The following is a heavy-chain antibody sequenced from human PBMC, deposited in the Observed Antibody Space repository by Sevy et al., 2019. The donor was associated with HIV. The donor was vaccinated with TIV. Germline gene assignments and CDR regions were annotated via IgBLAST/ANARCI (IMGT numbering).Heavy chain of an antibody. CDR2: IYSGGST. Sequence: GGSPRLSCAASGFTVSSNYMSWVRQAPGKGLEWVSVIYSGGSTYYADSVKGRFTISRDNSKNTLYLQMNSLRAEDTAVYYCARVGSSGWYVDYWGQGTLVTVSS. D-gene: IGHD6-19*01. V-gene: IGHV3-53*01. J-gene: IGHJ4*02. CDR3: ARVGSSGWYVDY. CDR1: GFTVSSNY.